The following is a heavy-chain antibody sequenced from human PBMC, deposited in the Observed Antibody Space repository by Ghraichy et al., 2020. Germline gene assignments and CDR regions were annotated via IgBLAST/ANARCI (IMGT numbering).Heavy chain of an antibody. CDR1: GDSIAIGSFF. V-gene: IGHV4-39*01. CDR3: ARAGGSGSYFVGD. J-gene: IGHJ4*02. CDR2: IFYSGST. D-gene: IGHD1-26*01. Sequence: SETLSLTCTVSGDSIAIGSFFWGWVRQPPGKGLEWIGSIFYSGSTYYNPSLKSRVTISVDTSKNQFSLKLRSVTAADTAVYYCARAGGSGSYFVGDWGQGTLVTVSA.